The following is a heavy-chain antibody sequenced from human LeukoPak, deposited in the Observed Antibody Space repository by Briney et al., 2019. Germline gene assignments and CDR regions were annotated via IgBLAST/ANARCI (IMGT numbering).Heavy chain of an antibody. CDR3: AKRVWGSYRFYYMDV. Sequence: GGSLRLSCAASGFTFSSYGMSWVRQAPGKGLEWVSAISGSGGSTYYADSVKGRFTISRDNSKNTLYLQMNSLRAEDTAVYYCAKRVWGSYRFYYMDVWGKGTTVTISS. V-gene: IGHV3-23*01. J-gene: IGHJ6*03. CDR1: GFTFSSYG. CDR2: ISGSGGST. D-gene: IGHD3-16*02.